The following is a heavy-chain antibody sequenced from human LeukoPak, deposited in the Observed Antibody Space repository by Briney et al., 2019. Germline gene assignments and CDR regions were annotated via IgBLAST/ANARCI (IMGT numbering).Heavy chain of an antibody. D-gene: IGHD5-24*01. CDR3: AREAARRRMAT. Sequence: GGSLRLSCAASGFTFSNYWMHWVRQVPGKGLVWVSRINDDGSATFYADSVKGRFTISRDNAKNSLYLQMNSLRAEDTAVYYCAREAARRRMATWGQGTLVTVSS. J-gene: IGHJ4*02. CDR2: INDDGSAT. V-gene: IGHV3-74*01. CDR1: GFTFSNYW.